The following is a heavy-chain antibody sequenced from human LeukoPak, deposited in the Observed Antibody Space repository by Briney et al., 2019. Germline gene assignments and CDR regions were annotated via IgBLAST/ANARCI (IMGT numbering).Heavy chain of an antibody. CDR1: GYTFTGYY. J-gene: IGHJ4*02. Sequence: ASVKVSCKASGYTFTGYYMHWVRQAPAQGLEWMGWINTNSGGTNYAQKFQGRVTMTRDTSTSTVYMELSSLRSEDTAVYYCARESRYSSSWYRSIGYWGQGTLVTVSS. CDR2: INTNSGGT. D-gene: IGHD6-13*01. V-gene: IGHV1-2*02. CDR3: ARESRYSSSWYRSIGY.